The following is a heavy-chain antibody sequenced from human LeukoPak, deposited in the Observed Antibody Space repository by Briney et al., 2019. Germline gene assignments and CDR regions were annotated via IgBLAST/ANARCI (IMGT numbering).Heavy chain of an antibody. Sequence: SETLSLTCAVSGGSISSSNWWSWVRQPPGKGLEWIGEIYHSGSTNYNPSLKSRVTISVDKSKNQFSLKLSSVTAADTAVYYCGSYYYDGSGYYEPVGPRDYWGQGTLVTVSS. CDR1: GGSISSSNW. CDR2: IYHSGST. D-gene: IGHD3-22*01. V-gene: IGHV4-4*02. CDR3: GSYYYDGSGYYEPVGPRDY. J-gene: IGHJ4*02.